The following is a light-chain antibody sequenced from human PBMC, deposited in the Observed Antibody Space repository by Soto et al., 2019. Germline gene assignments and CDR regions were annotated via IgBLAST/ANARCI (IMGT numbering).Light chain of an antibody. J-gene: IGLJ1*01. Sequence: QSALTQPASVSGSPGRSSTISCTGTSSDVGGYNYVSWYQQHPGKAPKLMIYDVSNRPSGFSNRFSGSKSGNTASLTISGLQAEDEADYYCSSYTSSSTPYVFGTGTKVTV. CDR2: DVS. V-gene: IGLV2-14*01. CDR3: SSYTSSSTPYV. CDR1: SSDVGGYNY.